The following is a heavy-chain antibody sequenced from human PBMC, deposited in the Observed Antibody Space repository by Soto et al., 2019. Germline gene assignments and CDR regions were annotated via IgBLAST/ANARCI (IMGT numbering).Heavy chain of an antibody. Sequence: SETLSLTCAVYGGSFSGYYWSWIRQPPGKGLEWIGEINHSGSTNYNPSLKSRVTISVDTSKNQFSLKLSSVTAADTAVYYCARGQGRTGYCSSTSCPKINWFDPWGQGTLVTVSS. D-gene: IGHD2-2*01. J-gene: IGHJ5*02. CDR1: GGSFSGYY. V-gene: IGHV4-34*01. CDR3: ARGQGRTGYCSSTSCPKINWFDP. CDR2: INHSGST.